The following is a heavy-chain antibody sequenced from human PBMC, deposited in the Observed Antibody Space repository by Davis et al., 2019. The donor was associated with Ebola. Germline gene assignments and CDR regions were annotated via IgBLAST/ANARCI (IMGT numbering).Heavy chain of an antibody. V-gene: IGHV3-30*18. CDR3: GKAPFKAARPRYYYGMDV. CDR1: GFTFSSYG. CDR2: ISYDGSNK. Sequence: GESLKISCAASGFTFSSYGMHWVRQAPGKGLEWVAVISYDGSNKYYADSVKGRFTISRDNSKHTLYLQMNSLRAEDTAVYYCGKAPFKAARPRYYYGMDVWGQGTTVTVSS. D-gene: IGHD6-6*01. J-gene: IGHJ6*02.